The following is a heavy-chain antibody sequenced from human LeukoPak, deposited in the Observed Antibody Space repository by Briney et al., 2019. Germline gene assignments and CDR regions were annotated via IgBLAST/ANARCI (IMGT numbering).Heavy chain of an antibody. J-gene: IGHJ4*02. CDR2: YKCTGWSK. CDR3: AKEPGNISAGY. CDR1: GIILSNYS. V-gene: IGHV3-23*01. D-gene: IGHD2/OR15-2a*01. Sequence: GALVLSCASSGIILSNYSMNRGPPASRKGPEWGLIYKCTGWSKLYADFVKGRFTISRDNSKNTLYLQMNSLRAEDTAVYYCAKEPGNISAGYWGQGILVTVSS.